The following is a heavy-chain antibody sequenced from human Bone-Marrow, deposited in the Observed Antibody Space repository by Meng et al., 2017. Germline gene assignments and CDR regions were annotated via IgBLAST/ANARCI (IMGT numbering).Heavy chain of an antibody. CDR1: GGSISTSGYY. CDR2: IGHSGFT. Sequence: QPQLQESGPGLVRPSEAPSPTCSVSGGSISTSGYYWGWIRQPPGKGLEWIGSIGHSGFTYYTPSLKSRVTVSIDTSRNQFSLWLTSVTAADTAVYYCVRSSAWVRTGFDPWGQGTLVTVSS. V-gene: IGHV4-39*01. CDR3: VRSSAWVRTGFDP. D-gene: IGHD6-19*01. J-gene: IGHJ5*02.